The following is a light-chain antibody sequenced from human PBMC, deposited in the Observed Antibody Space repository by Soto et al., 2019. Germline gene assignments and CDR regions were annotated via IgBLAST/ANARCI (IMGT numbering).Light chain of an antibody. V-gene: IGKV3D-20*02. CDR2: AAS. Sequence: EIVLTQSPATLSLSPGEKATLSRRASQSVSSSHLAWYQHKPGQAPRLLIYAASSRATGSPDRFSGSGSGTDFTLTISSLEPEDFAVYYCQQRSNSITFGQGTRLEIK. J-gene: IGKJ5*01. CDR1: QSVSSSH. CDR3: QQRSNSIT.